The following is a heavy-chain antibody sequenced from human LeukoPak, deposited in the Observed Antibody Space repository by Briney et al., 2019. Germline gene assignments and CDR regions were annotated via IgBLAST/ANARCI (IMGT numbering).Heavy chain of an antibody. Sequence: ASVKVSCKASGYTFTGYYMHWVRQAPGQGLEWMGWINPNSGGTNYAQKFQGWVTMTRDTSISTAYMELSRLRSDDTAVYYCATPDRYCTNGVCFRPFDYWGQGTLVTVSS. J-gene: IGHJ4*02. CDR2: INPNSGGT. D-gene: IGHD2-8*01. CDR3: ATPDRYCTNGVCFRPFDY. V-gene: IGHV1-2*04. CDR1: GYTFTGYY.